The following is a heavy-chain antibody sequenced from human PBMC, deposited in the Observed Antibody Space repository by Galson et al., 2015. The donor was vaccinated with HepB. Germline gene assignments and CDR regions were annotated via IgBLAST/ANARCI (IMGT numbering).Heavy chain of an antibody. Sequence: SVKVSCKASGYTFDYKAINWVRRAPGQGLEWIGWINTNTGKSTYAQGFTGRFVFSLDTSVTTAYVQISSLKAEDTAVYYCARDNVGVRFFDHWGQGTLVTVSS. D-gene: IGHD1-26*01. CDR2: INTNTGKS. CDR1: GYTFDYKA. J-gene: IGHJ4*02. V-gene: IGHV7-4-1*02. CDR3: ARDNVGVRFFDH.